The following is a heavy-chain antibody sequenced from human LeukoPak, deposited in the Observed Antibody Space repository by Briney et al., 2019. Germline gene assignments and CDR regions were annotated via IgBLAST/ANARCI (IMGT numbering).Heavy chain of an antibody. Sequence: GGSLRLSCGASGFTFSSHGRHWVRQAPGKGLEWVGVIWYDGSNKYYADSVKGRVTISRDNSKNTLYLQMNSLRAEDTAVYYCARGGCSGGSCYSGFDYWGQGTLVTVSS. CDR2: IWYDGSNK. V-gene: IGHV3-33*01. CDR1: GFTFSSHG. D-gene: IGHD2-15*01. J-gene: IGHJ4*02. CDR3: ARGGCSGGSCYSGFDY.